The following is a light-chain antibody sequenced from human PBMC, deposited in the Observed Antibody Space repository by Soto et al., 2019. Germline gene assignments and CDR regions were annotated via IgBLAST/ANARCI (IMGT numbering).Light chain of an antibody. CDR2: EVT. V-gene: IGLV2-14*01. J-gene: IGLJ1*01. Sequence: QSVLTQPALVSLSHGQSITISCAGSSSDVGGHNYVSWYQQHPGKAPKLLIYEVTNRPSGVSNRFSGSKSGNTASLTISGLQAEDEADYYCSSYRSTSYVFGTGTKVTVL. CDR3: SSYRSTSYV. CDR1: SSDVGGHNY.